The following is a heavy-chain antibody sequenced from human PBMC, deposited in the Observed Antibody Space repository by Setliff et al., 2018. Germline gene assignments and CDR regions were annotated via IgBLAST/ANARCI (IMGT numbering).Heavy chain of an antibody. V-gene: IGHV3-66*01. J-gene: IGHJ4*02. Sequence: ETLSLSCAASGFTFDDYAMHWVRQAPGKGLEWVSVIYSGGSTYYADSVKGRFTISRDNSKNTLYLQMNSLRAEDTAVYYCARGVIAAAGIDYWGQGTLVTVSS. D-gene: IGHD6-13*01. CDR2: IYSGGST. CDR1: GFTFDDYA. CDR3: ARGVIAAAGIDY.